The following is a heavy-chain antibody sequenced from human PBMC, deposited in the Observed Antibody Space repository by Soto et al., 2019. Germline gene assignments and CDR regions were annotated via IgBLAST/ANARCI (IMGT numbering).Heavy chain of an antibody. Sequence: EVHLVESGGGLVQPGRSLRLSCAASGFTVSSNSMSWVRQAPGKGLEWVSLIQNGGATYYADSVKGRFTISRATSENKLHLQMDSQRAEDTAVYYCARDDVPCDGGRCYGVPLDVWGNGTTVTVSS. CDR3: ARDDVPCDGGRCYGVPLDV. V-gene: IGHV3-66*01. CDR1: GFTVSSNS. D-gene: IGHD2-15*01. CDR2: IQNGGAT. J-gene: IGHJ6*04.